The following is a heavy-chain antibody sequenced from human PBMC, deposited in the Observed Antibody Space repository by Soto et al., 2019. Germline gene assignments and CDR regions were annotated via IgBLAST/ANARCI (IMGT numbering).Heavy chain of an antibody. Sequence: QVQLQESGPGLVKPSQTLSLTCTVSGGSISSGGYYWSWIRQHPGKGLEWIGYIYYSGSTYYNPSLRSRVTTSVDTSKNKFPLKLSSVTASDTALYYCASSIESGSSTPRVYYYYGMDVWGQGTPVTVSS. D-gene: IGHD2-15*01. CDR3: ASSIESGSSTPRVYYYYGMDV. CDR2: IYYSGST. J-gene: IGHJ6*02. CDR1: GGSISSGGYY. V-gene: IGHV4-31*03.